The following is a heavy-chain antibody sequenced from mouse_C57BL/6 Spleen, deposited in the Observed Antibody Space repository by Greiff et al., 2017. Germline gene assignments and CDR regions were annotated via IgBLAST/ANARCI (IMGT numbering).Heavy chain of an antibody. J-gene: IGHJ4*01. D-gene: IGHD2-1*01. CDR3: VRHEGLYYGNYGAMDY. CDR2: IRSKSNNYAT. V-gene: IGHV10-1*01. Sequence: EVHLVESGGGLVQPKGSLKLSCAASGFSFNTYAMNWVRQAPGKGLEWVARIRSKSNNYATYYADSVKDRFTISRDDSESMLYLQMNNLKTEDTAMYYCVRHEGLYYGNYGAMDYWGQGTSVTVSS. CDR1: GFSFNTYA.